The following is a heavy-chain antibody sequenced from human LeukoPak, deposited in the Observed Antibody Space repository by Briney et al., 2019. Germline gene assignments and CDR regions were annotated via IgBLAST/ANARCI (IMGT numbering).Heavy chain of an antibody. J-gene: IGHJ4*02. D-gene: IGHD1-26*01. Sequence: TGGSLRLSCAASGFTFSDYYMSWIRQAPGKGLEWVSYISSSGSTIYYADSVKGRFTISRDNDKNSLYLQMNSLRAEDTAVYYCASGPGGPSMIVGATKGYWGQGSLVTVSS. CDR1: GFTFSDYY. CDR3: ASGPGGPSMIVGATKGY. V-gene: IGHV3-11*04. CDR2: ISSSGSTI.